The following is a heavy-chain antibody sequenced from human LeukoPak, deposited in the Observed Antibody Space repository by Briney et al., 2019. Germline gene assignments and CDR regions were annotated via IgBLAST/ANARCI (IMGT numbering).Heavy chain of an antibody. J-gene: IGHJ4*02. CDR2: LVGSGFTI. V-gene: IGHV3-23*01. D-gene: IGHD1-1*01. CDR3: TTGLRILEPNYFDY. Sequence: GGSLRLSCAASGFTFSSYAMSWVRQAPGKGLEWVSTLVGSGFTIYYSDSVKGRFTISRDNSKNTVYLLMNSLRAEDTAVYYCTTGLRILEPNYFDYWGQGTLVTVSS. CDR1: GFTFSSYA.